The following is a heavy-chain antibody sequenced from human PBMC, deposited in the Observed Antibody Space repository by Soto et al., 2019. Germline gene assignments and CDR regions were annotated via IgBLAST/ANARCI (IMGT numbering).Heavy chain of an antibody. D-gene: IGHD2-15*01. CDR2: IYNSGSI. CDR1: GGSVSSGGYF. Sequence: SETLSLTCTVSGGSVSSGGYFWSWIRQPPGKGLEWIGHIYNSGSIYGNPSLKSRLTISVDTSKNQFSLKLNSVTAADTAVYYCARVRGRLLRFDPWGQGTLVTVSS. V-gene: IGHV4-30-4*01. J-gene: IGHJ5*02. CDR3: ARVRGRLLRFDP.